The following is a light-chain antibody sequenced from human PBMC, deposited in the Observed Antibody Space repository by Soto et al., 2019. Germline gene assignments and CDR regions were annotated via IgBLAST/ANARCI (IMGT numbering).Light chain of an antibody. CDR1: QSISNN. CDR2: DAS. CDR3: QQYNNWPRT. Sequence: VMTQSPATLSVSPGESATLSCRASQSISNNLAWYQQKPGQAPRLLMYDASTRATGIPDRFSGSGSGAEFTLTISSLQSEDLAVYYGQQYNNWPRTFGQGTKVEVK. V-gene: IGKV3-15*01. J-gene: IGKJ1*01.